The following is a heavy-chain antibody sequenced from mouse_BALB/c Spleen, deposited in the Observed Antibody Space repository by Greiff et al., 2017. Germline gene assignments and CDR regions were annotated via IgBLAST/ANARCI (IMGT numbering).Heavy chain of an antibody. CDR2: ISSGGST. CDR1: GFTFSSYA. Sequence: EVKLMESGGGLVKPGGSLKLSCAASGFTFSSYAMSWVRQTPEKRLEWVASISSGGSTYYPDSVKGRFTISRDNARNILYLQMSSLRSEDTAMYYCTREWCYYAMDYWGQGTSVTVSS. D-gene: IGHD1-3*01. CDR3: TREWCYYAMDY. J-gene: IGHJ4*01. V-gene: IGHV5-6-5*01.